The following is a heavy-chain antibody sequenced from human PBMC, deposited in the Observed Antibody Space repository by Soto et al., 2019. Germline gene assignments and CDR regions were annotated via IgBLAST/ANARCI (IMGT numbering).Heavy chain of an antibody. V-gene: IGHV4-4*07. CDR1: GGSISTFY. CDR3: ARGGRDGFDI. J-gene: IGHJ3*02. Sequence: SETLSLTCNVSGGSISTFYWNWIRQSAEKGLEWIGRVYITGSTNYHPSLRSRVTMSVDTSKNQFSLKLSSVTAADTAVYYCARGGRDGFDIWGQGTRVTVSS. CDR2: VYITGST.